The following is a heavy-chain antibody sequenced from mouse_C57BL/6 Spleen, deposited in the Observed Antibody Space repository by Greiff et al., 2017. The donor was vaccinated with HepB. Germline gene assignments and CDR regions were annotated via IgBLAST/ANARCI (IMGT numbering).Heavy chain of an antibody. Sequence: QVQLQQPGAELVMPGASVKLSCKASGYTFTSYWMHWVKQRPGQGLEWIGEIDPSDSYTNYNQKFKGKSTLTVDKSSSTAYMQLSSLTSEDSAVYYCARSGYYYGSRYGFAYWGQGTLVTVSA. J-gene: IGHJ3*01. CDR2: IDPSDSYT. CDR3: ARSGYYYGSRYGFAY. V-gene: IGHV1-69*01. CDR1: GYTFTSYW. D-gene: IGHD1-1*01.